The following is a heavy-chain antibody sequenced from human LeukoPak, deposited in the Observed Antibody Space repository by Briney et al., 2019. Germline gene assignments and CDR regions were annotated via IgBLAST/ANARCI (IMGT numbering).Heavy chain of an antibody. CDR2: INHSGST. D-gene: IGHD3-22*01. V-gene: IGHV4-34*01. Sequence: SETPSLTCAVYDGSFSGCYWSWIRQPPGKGLEWIGEINHSGSTNYNPSLKSRVTISVDTSKNQFSLKLSSVTAADTAVYYCARYSGYYLSYFDYWGQGTLVTVSS. CDR1: DGSFSGCY. J-gene: IGHJ4*02. CDR3: ARYSGYYLSYFDY.